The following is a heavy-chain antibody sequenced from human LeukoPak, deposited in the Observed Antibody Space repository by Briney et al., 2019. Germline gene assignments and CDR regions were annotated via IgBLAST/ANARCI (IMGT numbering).Heavy chain of an antibody. CDR1: GGSFSGYY. Sequence: SETLSLTCAVYGGSFSGYYWSWIRQPPGKGLEWIGEINHSGSTNYNPSLKSRVTISVDTSKNQFSLKLSSVTAADTAVYYCARAYSSSWYYFDYWGQGTLVTVSS. D-gene: IGHD6-13*01. J-gene: IGHJ4*02. V-gene: IGHV4-34*01. CDR2: INHSGST. CDR3: ARAYSSSWYYFDY.